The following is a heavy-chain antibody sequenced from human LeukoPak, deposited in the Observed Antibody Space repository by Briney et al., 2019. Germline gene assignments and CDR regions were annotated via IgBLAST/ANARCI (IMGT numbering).Heavy chain of an antibody. J-gene: IGHJ4*02. Sequence: SETLSLTCTVSGDSISSSTYYWGWIRQPPGKGLEWIATISYSGTTYYNPSLKSRVTISVDTSKNQFSLKLSSVTAADTAVYYCARGLRQLVRSWHYWGQGTLVTVSS. V-gene: IGHV4-39*07. CDR3: ARGLRQLVRSWHY. CDR1: GDSISSSTYY. CDR2: ISYSGTT. D-gene: IGHD6-6*01.